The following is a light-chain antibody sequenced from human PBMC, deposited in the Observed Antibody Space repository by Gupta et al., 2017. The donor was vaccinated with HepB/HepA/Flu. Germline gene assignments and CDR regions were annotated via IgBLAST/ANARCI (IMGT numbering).Light chain of an antibody. CDR1: QSILVSSNNKNY. CDR2: WAS. Sequence: DILMTQSPDSLAVSLGERATINCKSSQSILVSSNNKNYLAWYQQKPGQPPKLLCYWASTRESGVPDRFSGSGSGTDFTLTISSLQAEDVAVYYCQQYYDTPQITFGGGTKVEIK. V-gene: IGKV4-1*01. CDR3: QQYYDTPQIT. J-gene: IGKJ4*01.